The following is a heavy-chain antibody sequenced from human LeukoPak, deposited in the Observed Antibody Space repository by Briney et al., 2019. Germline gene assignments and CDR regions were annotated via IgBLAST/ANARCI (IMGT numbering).Heavy chain of an antibody. J-gene: IGHJ4*02. CDR3: ARDEIVGPSLWSGYSRFDY. V-gene: IGHV1-18*01. D-gene: IGHD3-3*01. CDR2: ISAYNGNT. CDR1: GYTFTSYG. Sequence: ASVKVSCKASGYTFTSYGISWVRQAPGQGLEWMGWISAYNGNTNYAQKLQGRVTMTTDTSTSTAYMELRSLRSDDTAVYYCARDEIVGPSLWSGYSRFDYWGQGTLVTVSS.